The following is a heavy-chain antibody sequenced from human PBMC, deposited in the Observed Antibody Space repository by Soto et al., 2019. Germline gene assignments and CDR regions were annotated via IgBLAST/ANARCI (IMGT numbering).Heavy chain of an antibody. Sequence: PGGSLRLSCAASGFTFSSYAMSWVRQAPGKGLEWVSAISGSGGSTYYTDSVKGRFTISRDNSKNTLYLQMNSLRAEDTAVYYCANHPYNSILYYFDYWGQGTLVTVSS. V-gene: IGHV3-23*01. J-gene: IGHJ4*02. CDR2: ISGSGGST. D-gene: IGHD1-1*01. CDR1: GFTFSSYA. CDR3: ANHPYNSILYYFDY.